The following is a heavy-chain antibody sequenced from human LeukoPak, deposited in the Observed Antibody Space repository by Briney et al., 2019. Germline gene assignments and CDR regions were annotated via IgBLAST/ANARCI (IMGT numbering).Heavy chain of an antibody. CDR3: ARESEYYYDSSGYYYLNYSDY. V-gene: IGHV4-34*01. Sequence: PSETLSLTCAVYGGSFSGHYWSWIRQPPGKGLEWLGEINHSGSTNYNPSLKSRVTISVDTSKNQFSLKLSSVTAADTAVYYCARESEYYYDSSGYYYLNYSDYWGQGTLVTVSS. J-gene: IGHJ4*02. CDR2: INHSGST. D-gene: IGHD3-22*01. CDR1: GGSFSGHY.